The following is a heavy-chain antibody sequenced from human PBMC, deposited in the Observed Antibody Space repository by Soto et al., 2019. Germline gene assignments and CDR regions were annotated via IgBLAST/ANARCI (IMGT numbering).Heavy chain of an antibody. CDR1: GFSLSTSGVG. D-gene: IGHD3-10*01. CDR2: IYWDDDK. CDR3: AHTRGLITMVRQFLMGLDP. V-gene: IGHV2-5*02. J-gene: IGHJ5*02. Sequence: GSGPTLVNPTQTLTLTCTFSGFSLSTSGVGVGWIRQPPGKALEWLALIYWDDDKRYSPSLKSRLTITKDTSKNQVVLTMTNMDPVDTATYYCAHTRGLITMVRQFLMGLDPWGQGTLVTVSS.